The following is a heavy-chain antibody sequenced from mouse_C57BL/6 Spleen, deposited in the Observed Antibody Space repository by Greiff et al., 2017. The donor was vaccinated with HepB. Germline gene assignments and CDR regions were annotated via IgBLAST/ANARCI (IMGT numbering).Heavy chain of an antibody. CDR3: ARGDTTVSGGFAY. CDR1: GYTFTDYN. J-gene: IGHJ3*01. Sequence: EVKLQESGPELVKPGASVKMSCKASGYTFTDYNMHWVKQSHGKSLEWIGYINPNNGGTSYNQKFKGKATLTVNKSSSTAYMELRSLTSEDSAVYYCARGDTTVSGGFAYWGQGTLVTVSA. V-gene: IGHV1-22*01. D-gene: IGHD1-1*01. CDR2: INPNNGGT.